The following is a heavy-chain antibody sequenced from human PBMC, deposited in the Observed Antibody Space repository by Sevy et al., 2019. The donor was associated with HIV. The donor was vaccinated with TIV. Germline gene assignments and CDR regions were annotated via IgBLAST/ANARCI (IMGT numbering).Heavy chain of an antibody. CDR3: VRVPGEYYFDY. D-gene: IGHD3-10*01. CDR2: INIDGTTT. CDR1: GFTFSSYW. J-gene: IGHJ4*02. Sequence: GGSLRLSCAASGFTFSSYWMHWVRQPPGKGLVWVSRINIDGTTTLYSDSVKGRFTISRDNAKNTLYLQMNSLRPEDTAVYYCVRVPGEYYFDYWGQGTLVTVSS. V-gene: IGHV3-74*01.